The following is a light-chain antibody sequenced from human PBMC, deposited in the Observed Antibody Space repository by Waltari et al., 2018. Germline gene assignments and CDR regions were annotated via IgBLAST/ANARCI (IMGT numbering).Light chain of an antibody. CDR3: QSCDSSLSGAVV. J-gene: IGLJ2*01. V-gene: IGLV1-40*01. CDR1: SPNIGAGYD. CDR2: GNS. Sequence: QPVLTQPPSVSGAPGQRVTISCTGSSPNIGAGYDVHWYQQLPGIAPKLLIYGNSKRPSGVPDRFSGSKSGTSASLAITGRQAEDEADYYCQSCDSSLSGAVVFGGGTKLTVL.